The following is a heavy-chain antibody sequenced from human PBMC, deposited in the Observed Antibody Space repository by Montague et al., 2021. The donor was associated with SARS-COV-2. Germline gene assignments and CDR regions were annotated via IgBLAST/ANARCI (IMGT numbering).Heavy chain of an antibody. CDR3: ARIPVGSKYYFDF. CDR1: GDSVSSNIAT. J-gene: IGHJ4*02. D-gene: IGHD2-2*01. V-gene: IGHV6-1*01. Sequence: CAISGDSVSSNIATCNWIRQSSSRVLHWLGRTYYRSKWYNDYAESVKSRITIEPDTSKHQFSLHLNSVTPEDTAVYYCARIPVGSKYYFDFWGQGTLVTVSS. CDR2: TYYRSKWYN.